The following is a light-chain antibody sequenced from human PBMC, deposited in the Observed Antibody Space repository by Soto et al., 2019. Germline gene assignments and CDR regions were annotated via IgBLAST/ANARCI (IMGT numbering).Light chain of an antibody. CDR1: QSVSSN. V-gene: IGKV3-15*01. CDR2: GAS. J-gene: IGKJ5*01. CDR3: QQYNNWPPT. Sequence: EIVMTQSPATLSVSPGERATLSCRASQSVSSNLAWYQQKPGQAPRLLIYGASTRATGIPARFSGSGSGTEFTLTISSLQSEDFAVYYCQQYNNWPPTFGGGTRREIK.